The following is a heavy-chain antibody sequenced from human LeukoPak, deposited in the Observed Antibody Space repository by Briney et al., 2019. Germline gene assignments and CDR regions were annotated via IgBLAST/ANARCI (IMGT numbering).Heavy chain of an antibody. V-gene: IGHV4-61*02. CDR3: AREGLAARRGGFDI. Sequence: NSSQTLSLTCTVSGGSVSSGTYYWNWIRQPAGKGLEWIGRIYTSGSTNYNPSLRGRVTMSIDTSRNQFSLKLNSVTATDTAVYYCAREGLAARRGGFDIWGQGTVVTVSS. CDR1: GGSVSSGTYY. J-gene: IGHJ3*02. D-gene: IGHD6-6*01. CDR2: IYTSGST.